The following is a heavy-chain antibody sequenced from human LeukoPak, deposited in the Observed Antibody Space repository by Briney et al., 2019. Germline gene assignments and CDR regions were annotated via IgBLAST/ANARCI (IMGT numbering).Heavy chain of an antibody. CDR1: GFTFSSYA. Sequence: GGSLRLSCAASGFTFSSYAMHWVRQAPGKGLEWVAVISYDGSNKYYADSVKGRFTISRDNSKNTLYLQMNSLRAEDTAVYYCAREAAAGTAGAYYFDYWGQGTLVTVSS. V-gene: IGHV3-30*04. CDR3: AREAAAGTAGAYYFDY. CDR2: ISYDGSNK. J-gene: IGHJ4*02. D-gene: IGHD6-13*01.